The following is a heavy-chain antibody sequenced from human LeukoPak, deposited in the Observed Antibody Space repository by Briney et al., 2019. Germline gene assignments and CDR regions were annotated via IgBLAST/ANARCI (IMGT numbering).Heavy chain of an antibody. CDR3: ARDVDYYGSGSPGYFDY. V-gene: IGHV1-18*04. Sequence: ASVKVSCKASGYTFTGYYMHWVRQAPGQGLEWMGWISAYNGNTNYAQKLQGRVTMTTDTSTSTAYMELRSLRSDDTAVYYCARDVDYYGSGSPGYFDYWGQGTLVTVSS. D-gene: IGHD3-10*01. J-gene: IGHJ4*02. CDR1: GYTFTGYY. CDR2: ISAYNGNT.